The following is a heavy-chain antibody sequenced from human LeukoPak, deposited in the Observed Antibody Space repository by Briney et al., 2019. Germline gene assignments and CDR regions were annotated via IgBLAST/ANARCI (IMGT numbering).Heavy chain of an antibody. V-gene: IGHV4-59*08. J-gene: IGHJ4*02. D-gene: IGHD6-19*01. CDR2: IYYSGST. CDR3: ARCACGWYDEYYFGY. CDR1: GGSISSYY. Sequence: SETLSPTCTVSGGSISSYYWSWIRQPPGKGLEWIGYIYYSGSTNYNPSLKSRVTISVDTSKNQFSLKLSSVTAADTAVYYCARCACGWYDEYYFGYWGQGTLVTVSS.